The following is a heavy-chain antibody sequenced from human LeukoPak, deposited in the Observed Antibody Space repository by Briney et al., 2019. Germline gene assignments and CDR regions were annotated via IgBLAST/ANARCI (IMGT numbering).Heavy chain of an antibody. CDR3: ARDLRLELDYGMDV. CDR2: IIPILGIA. CDR1: GGTFSSYT. V-gene: IGHV1-69*04. D-gene: IGHD1-7*01. J-gene: IGHJ6*02. Sequence: SVKVSYKASGGTFSSYTISWVRQAPGQGLEWMGRIIPILGIANYAQKFQGRVTITADKSTSTAYMELSSLRSEDTAVYYCARDLRLELDYGMDVWGQGTTVTVSS.